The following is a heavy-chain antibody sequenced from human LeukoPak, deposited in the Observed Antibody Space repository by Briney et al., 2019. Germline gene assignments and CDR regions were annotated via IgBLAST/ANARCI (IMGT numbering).Heavy chain of an antibody. Sequence: ASVKVSCKASGYTFTSYDINWVRQAPGQGLEWMGWINTNTGNPTYAQGFTGRFVFSLDTSVSTAYLQISSLKAEDTAVYYCAREVGGYCSSTSCYGGVDPWGQGTLVTVSS. CDR2: INTNTGNP. J-gene: IGHJ5*02. V-gene: IGHV7-4-1*02. CDR1: GYTFTSYD. D-gene: IGHD2-2*01. CDR3: AREVGGYCSSTSCYGGVDP.